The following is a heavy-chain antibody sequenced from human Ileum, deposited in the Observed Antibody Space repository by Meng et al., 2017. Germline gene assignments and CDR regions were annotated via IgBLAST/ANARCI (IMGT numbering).Heavy chain of an antibody. D-gene: IGHD2/OR15-2a*01. Sequence: EVTLLDSGGVRVQPGGSLTLSCVGSEFTFNNFAMTWVRQTPGKGLEWVASLSASGRTPEYADSVKGRFTVSRDNSKNALFLHMTNLRVADTALYSCAKGISVIPTAFDHWGQGTLVTVSS. V-gene: IGHV3-23*01. CDR3: AKGISVIPTAFDH. CDR2: LSASGRTP. CDR1: EFTFNNFA. J-gene: IGHJ4*02.